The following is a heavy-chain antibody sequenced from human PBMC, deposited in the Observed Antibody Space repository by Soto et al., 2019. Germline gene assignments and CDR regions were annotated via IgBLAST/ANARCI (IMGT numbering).Heavy chain of an antibody. Sequence: GASVKVSCKTSGYTFVDYFIHWVRQAPGQGLEWMGLISLRHHSTSYAQKFQDRLSVTRDPSSTTIYLELSSLRSEDTAVYYCAREENCRGGTCYSEYFHHWGQGTLVTVSS. CDR3: AREENCRGGTCYSEYFHH. V-gene: IGHV1-46*01. D-gene: IGHD2-15*01. CDR2: ISLRHHST. J-gene: IGHJ1*01. CDR1: GYTFVDYF.